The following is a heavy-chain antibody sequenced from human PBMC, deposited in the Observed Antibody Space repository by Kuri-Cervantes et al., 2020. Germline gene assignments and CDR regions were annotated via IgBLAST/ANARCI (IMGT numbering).Heavy chain of an antibody. CDR1: GYTFTGYY. Sequence: ASVKVSCKASGYTFTGYYMHWVRQAPGQGLEWMGWINPNSGGTNYAQKFQGRVTMTRDTSISTAYMELSRLGSDDTAVYYCARGESGDYYSTMGGYYYGMDVWGQGTTVTVSS. CDR2: INPNSGGT. V-gene: IGHV1-2*02. CDR3: ARGESGDYYSTMGGYYYGMDV. D-gene: IGHD2/OR15-2a*01. J-gene: IGHJ6*02.